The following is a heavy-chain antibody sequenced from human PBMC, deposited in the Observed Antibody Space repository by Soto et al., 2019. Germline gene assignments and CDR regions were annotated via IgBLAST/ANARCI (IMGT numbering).Heavy chain of an antibody. J-gene: IGHJ4*02. D-gene: IGHD6-19*01. V-gene: IGHV2-5*02. CDR3: AHRVPASATGWDKGIFDY. CDR2: IYWDDDK. Sequence: QITLRESGPTLVNPTQTLTLTCTFSGFSLSTSGVGVGWIRQSPGKALEWLAFIYWDDDKRYNPSLKSRLTITKVTSQNLVVLIMTNMDSVDTGTYFCAHRVPASATGWDKGIFDYWGQGTLVSVSS. CDR1: GFSLSTSGVG.